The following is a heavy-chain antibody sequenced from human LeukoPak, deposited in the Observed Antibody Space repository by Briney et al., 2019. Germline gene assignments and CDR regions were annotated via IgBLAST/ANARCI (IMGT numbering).Heavy chain of an antibody. Sequence: SETLSLTCTVSGGSINMYYWSWIRQPAGKGLEWIGRIHTSGSTSYNPSLKSRVIMSVDTSKQQFSLKLRSVTAADTAVYYCARDRYYYDTNGYHSDFDNWGQGTLVTVSS. D-gene: IGHD3-22*01. V-gene: IGHV4-4*07. J-gene: IGHJ5*02. CDR1: GGSINMYY. CDR3: ARDRYYYDTNGYHSDFDN. CDR2: IHTSGST.